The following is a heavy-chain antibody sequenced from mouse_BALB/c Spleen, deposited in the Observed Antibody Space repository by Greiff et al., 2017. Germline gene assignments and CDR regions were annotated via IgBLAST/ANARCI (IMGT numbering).Heavy chain of an antibody. D-gene: IGHD2-3*01. CDR2: INPYNDGT. J-gene: IGHJ4*01. Sequence: EVQLQQSGPELVKPGASVKMSCKASGYTFTSYVMHWVKQKPGQGLEWIGYINPYNDGTKYNEKFKGKATLTSDKSSSTAYMELSSLTSEDSAVYYCAREGWFYAMDYWGQGTSVTVSS. CDR1: GYTFTSYV. CDR3: AREGWFYAMDY. V-gene: IGHV1-14*01.